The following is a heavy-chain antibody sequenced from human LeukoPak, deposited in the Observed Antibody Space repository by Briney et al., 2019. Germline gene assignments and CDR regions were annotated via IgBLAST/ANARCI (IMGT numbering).Heavy chain of an antibody. CDR2: IISIFGTA. Sequence: ASVKVSCKASGGTFSSYAISWVRQAPGQGLEWMGGIISIFGTANYAQKFQGRVTITADESTSTAYMELSSLRSEDTAVYYCATVPMTTVVTRYYFDYWGQGTLVTVSS. V-gene: IGHV1-69*13. CDR3: ATVPMTTVVTRYYFDY. CDR1: GGTFSSYA. J-gene: IGHJ4*02. D-gene: IGHD4-23*01.